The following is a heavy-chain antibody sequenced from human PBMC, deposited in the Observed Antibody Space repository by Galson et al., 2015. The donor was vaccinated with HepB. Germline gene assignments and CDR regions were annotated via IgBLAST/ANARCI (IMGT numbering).Heavy chain of an antibody. J-gene: IGHJ4*02. Sequence: SETLSLTRAVYGGSFSGYYWSWIRQPPGKGLGWIGEINHSGSTNYNPSLKSRVTISVDTSKNQFSLKLSSVTAADTAVYYCAAVVTLRYFDYWGQGTLVTVSS. CDR3: AAVVTLRYFDY. CDR2: INHSGST. D-gene: IGHD4-23*01. V-gene: IGHV4-34*01. CDR1: GGSFSGYY.